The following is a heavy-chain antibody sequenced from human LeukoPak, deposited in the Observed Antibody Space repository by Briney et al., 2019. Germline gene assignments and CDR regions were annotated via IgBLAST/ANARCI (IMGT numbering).Heavy chain of an antibody. D-gene: IGHD6-13*01. J-gene: IGHJ4*02. CDR1: GFSFSNYW. V-gene: IGHV3-74*01. CDR3: VISAGDY. Sequence: GGSLRLSCAASGFSFSNYWMHWVRQAPGKGLVWVSRINSDGSSTTYADSVKGRFTISRDNAKNSLYLQMNSLRAADTAVYYCVISAGDYWGQGTLVTVSS. CDR2: INSDGSST.